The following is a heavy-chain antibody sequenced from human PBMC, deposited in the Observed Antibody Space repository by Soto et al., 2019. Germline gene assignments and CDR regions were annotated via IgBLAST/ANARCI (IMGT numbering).Heavy chain of an antibody. D-gene: IGHD6-13*01. V-gene: IGHV4-39*01. Sequence: SETLSLTCTVSGGSVSSSGYYWGWIRQPPGKGLEWIASIYHSGSTYYNPSLKSRVTISVDTSKSQFSLKLSSVTAADTAVYYCARHAAAAALHLFDYWGQGTQVTVSS. CDR3: ARHAAAAALHLFDY. CDR1: GGSVSSSGYY. CDR2: IYHSGST. J-gene: IGHJ4*02.